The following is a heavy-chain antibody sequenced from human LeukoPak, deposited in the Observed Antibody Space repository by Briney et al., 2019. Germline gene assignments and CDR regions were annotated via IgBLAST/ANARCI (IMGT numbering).Heavy chain of an antibody. CDR2: IRYDGSNK. Sequence: PGRSLRLSCAASGFTFSSYGMHWVRQAPGKGLEWVAFIRYDGSNKYYADSVKGRFTISRDNSKNTLYLQMNSLRAEDTAVYYCAKGLTSSGYDLYYFDYWGQGTLVTVSS. V-gene: IGHV3-30*02. J-gene: IGHJ4*02. CDR1: GFTFSSYG. D-gene: IGHD5-12*01. CDR3: AKGLTSSGYDLYYFDY.